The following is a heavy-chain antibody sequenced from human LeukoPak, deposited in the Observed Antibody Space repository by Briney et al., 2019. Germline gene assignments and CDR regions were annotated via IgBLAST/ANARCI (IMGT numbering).Heavy chain of an antibody. Sequence: SETLSLTCAVYGGSFSGYYWSWIRQPPGKGLEWIGEINHSGSTNYNPPLTSRVTISVDTSKNQFSLKLSSVTAADTAVYYCAGTYCSSTSCPAPFDYWGQGTLVTVSS. CDR2: INHSGST. V-gene: IGHV4-34*01. D-gene: IGHD2-2*01. J-gene: IGHJ4*02. CDR1: GGSFSGYY. CDR3: AGTYCSSTSCPAPFDY.